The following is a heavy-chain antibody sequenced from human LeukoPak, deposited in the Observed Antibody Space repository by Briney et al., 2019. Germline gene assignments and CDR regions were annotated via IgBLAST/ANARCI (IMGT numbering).Heavy chain of an antibody. J-gene: IGHJ4*02. V-gene: IGHV4-34*01. CDR2: INHSGST. D-gene: IGHD1-26*01. CDR3: AREKSGSYYWPTYTLFDY. CDR1: GGSFSGYY. Sequence: SETLSLTCAVYGGSFSGYYWSWIRQPPGKGLEWIGEINHSGSTNYNPSLKSRVTISVDTSKNQFSLKLSSVTAADTAVYYCAREKSGSYYWPTYTLFDYWGQGTLVTVSS.